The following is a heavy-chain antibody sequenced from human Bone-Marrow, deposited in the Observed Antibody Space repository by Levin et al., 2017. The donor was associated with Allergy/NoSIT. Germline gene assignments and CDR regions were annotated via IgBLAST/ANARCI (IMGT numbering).Heavy chain of an antibody. CDR2: INPATGDT. Sequence: TGGSLRLSCKASGSSFTDYYVHWVRQAPGQRLEWVAWINPATGDTAYAHRIQGRVTVTRDTSITTAFVELSGLTSDDTAMYYCVRDLTNYRDSSIWGQGTLVTVSS. D-gene: IGHD6-6*01. V-gene: IGHV1-2*07. CDR3: VRDLTNYRDSSI. J-gene: IGHJ4*02. CDR1: GSSFTDYY.